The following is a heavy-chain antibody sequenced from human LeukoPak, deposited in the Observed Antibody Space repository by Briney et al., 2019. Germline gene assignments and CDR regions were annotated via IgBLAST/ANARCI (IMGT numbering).Heavy chain of an antibody. CDR2: IYHSGST. V-gene: IGHV4-38-2*01. J-gene: IGHJ4*02. Sequence: PSETLSLTCAVSGYSISSGYYWGWVRQPPGKGLEWIGSIYHSGSTYYNPSLKSRVTISVDTSKNQFSLKLNSVTAADTAVYYCASAVPRGDDCYGPDYFDYWGQGTLVTVSS. CDR1: GYSISSGYY. CDR3: ASAVPRGDDCYGPDYFDY. D-gene: IGHD2-21*01.